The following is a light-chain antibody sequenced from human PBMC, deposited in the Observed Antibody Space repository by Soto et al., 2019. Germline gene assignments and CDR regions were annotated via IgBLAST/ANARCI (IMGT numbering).Light chain of an antibody. V-gene: IGKV1-5*01. CDR2: DVS. J-gene: IGKJ1*01. CDR3: QQYNSYPWT. Sequence: DIQMTQSPYSLSASVGDRVTITCLASQSISNYLNWYQQKPGKAPKLLIYDVSSLESGVPSRFSGSGSGTEFTLAISSLQPDDFATYYCQQYNSYPWTFGQGTKVDIK. CDR1: QSISNY.